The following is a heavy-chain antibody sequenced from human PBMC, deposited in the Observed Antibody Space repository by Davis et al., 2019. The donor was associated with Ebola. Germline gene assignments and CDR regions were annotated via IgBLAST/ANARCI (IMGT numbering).Heavy chain of an antibody. CDR2: INAGNGNT. CDR1: GYTFTMHA. CDR3: ARDLRGWYSFDY. Sequence: ASVKVSCKASGYTFTMHAIHWVRQAPGQGLEWMGWINAGNGNTKYSQKFQGRVTITKDTSASTAYMELSSLRSEDTAVYYCARDLRGWYSFDYWGREPWSPSPQ. V-gene: IGHV1-3*01. J-gene: IGHJ4*02. D-gene: IGHD6-19*01.